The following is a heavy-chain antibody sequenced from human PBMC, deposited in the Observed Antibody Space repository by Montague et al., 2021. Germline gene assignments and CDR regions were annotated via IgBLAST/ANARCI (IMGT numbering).Heavy chain of an antibody. D-gene: IGHD3-22*01. CDR1: GFTFSSYK. J-gene: IGHJ6*02. CDR2: ISSTSSSI. Sequence: SLRLSCAASGFTFSSYKMNWVRQAPGKGLEWVSCISSTSSSIYYAYSAKGRFTISRDNAKNSLYLQVNMLRDEDTAVYYCARDSISSMMVLACYYGMDVWGQGTTVTVSS. CDR3: ARDSISSMMVLACYYGMDV. V-gene: IGHV3-48*02.